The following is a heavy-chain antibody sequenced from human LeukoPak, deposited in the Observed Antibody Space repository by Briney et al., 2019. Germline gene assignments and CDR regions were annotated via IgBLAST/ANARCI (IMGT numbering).Heavy chain of an antibody. CDR3: ASPESWRLEREYFQH. CDR1: GYTFTGYY. Sequence: ASVKVSCKASGYTFTGYYIHWVRQAPGQGLEWMGWINPKSGGTNYAQKFQGRVTMTRDTSISTAYMELSSLRSDDTAVYYCASPESWRLEREYFQHWGQGTLVTVSS. CDR2: INPKSGGT. V-gene: IGHV1-2*02. D-gene: IGHD5-24*01. J-gene: IGHJ1*01.